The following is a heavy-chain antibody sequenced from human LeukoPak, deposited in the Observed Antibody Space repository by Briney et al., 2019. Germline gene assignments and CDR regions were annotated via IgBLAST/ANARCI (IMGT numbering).Heavy chain of an antibody. Sequence: ASVKVSCKASRYIFNGYYIHWVRQAPGQGLEWMGWINPNSGGTKYAQKFQGRVTMTRDTSISTAYMELSKLTSDDTAEYYCARDYDFWSGYFDYWGQGTLVTVSS. V-gene: IGHV1-2*02. CDR1: RYIFNGYY. CDR3: ARDYDFWSGYFDY. D-gene: IGHD3-3*01. CDR2: INPNSGGT. J-gene: IGHJ4*02.